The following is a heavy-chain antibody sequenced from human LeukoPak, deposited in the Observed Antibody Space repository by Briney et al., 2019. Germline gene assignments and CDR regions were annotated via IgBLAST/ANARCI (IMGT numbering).Heavy chain of an antibody. CDR1: GGSISSYY. Sequence: PSETLSLTCTVSGGSISSYYWSWIRQTPGKGLEWVGYIYYTGGTDYNPSLKSRVTISEDTSKNQFSLKLSSVTAADTATYYCARETSLAGFASGLGFNYWGQGILVTVSS. D-gene: IGHD6-19*01. CDR2: IYYTGGT. J-gene: IGHJ4*02. CDR3: ARETSLAGFASGLGFNY. V-gene: IGHV4-59*01.